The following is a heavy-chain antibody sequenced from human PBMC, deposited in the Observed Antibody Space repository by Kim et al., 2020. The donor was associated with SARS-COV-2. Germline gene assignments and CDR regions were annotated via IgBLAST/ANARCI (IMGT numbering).Heavy chain of an antibody. V-gene: IGHV3-23*01. CDR3: AKGREAMVRGVYGMDV. D-gene: IGHD3-10*01. Sequence: SVKGRLTISRDNSKNTVYLQMNSLRAEDTAVYYCAKGREAMVRGVYGMDVWGQGTTVTVSS. J-gene: IGHJ6*02.